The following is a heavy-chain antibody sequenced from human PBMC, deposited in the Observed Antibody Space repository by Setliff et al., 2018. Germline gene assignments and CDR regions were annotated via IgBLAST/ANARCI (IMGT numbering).Heavy chain of an antibody. V-gene: IGHV1-3*01. D-gene: IGHD1-26*01. CDR2: INGVNGST. J-gene: IGHJ4*02. Sequence: ASVKVSCKASGYTFTAYDIHWMRQAPGQSLEWMGWINGVNGSTKYSQNFQGRVTFTSDTSANTAFMELSSLRSEDSSMYYCARGQTVGPNSGKDYWGQGTLATVSS. CDR1: GYTFTAYD. CDR3: ARGQTVGPNSGKDY.